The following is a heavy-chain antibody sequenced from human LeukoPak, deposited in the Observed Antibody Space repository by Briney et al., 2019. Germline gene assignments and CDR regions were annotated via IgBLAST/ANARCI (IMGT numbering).Heavy chain of an antibody. CDR3: AKEVARFQSAIDY. D-gene: IGHD5-12*01. V-gene: IGHV3-23*01. Sequence: GGSLRLSCAASGFTFSTYAMSWVRQAPGKGLEWVSAFSGSGGNTYYADSVKGRFTISRDNSKNTLYLQMNSLRAEDTAVYYCAKEVARFQSAIDYWGQGTLVTVSS. CDR1: GFTFSTYA. J-gene: IGHJ4*02. CDR2: FSGSGGNT.